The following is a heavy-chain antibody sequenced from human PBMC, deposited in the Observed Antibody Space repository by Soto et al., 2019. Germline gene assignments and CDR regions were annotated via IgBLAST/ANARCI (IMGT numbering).Heavy chain of an antibody. Sequence: GGSLRLSCAASGFAFRSFTMNWVRQAPGKGLEWVSTISSNNAYIYYTDALRGRFTISRDNAKNSLRLQMNSLRAEDTAVYYCTRDASRDSSARGWFDPWGPGTLVTVSS. CDR3: TRDASRDSSARGWFDP. CDR1: GFAFRSFT. V-gene: IGHV3-21*01. D-gene: IGHD6-13*01. CDR2: ISSNNAYI. J-gene: IGHJ5*02.